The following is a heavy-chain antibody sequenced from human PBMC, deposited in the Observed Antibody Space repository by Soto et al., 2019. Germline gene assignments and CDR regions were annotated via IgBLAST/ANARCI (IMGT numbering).Heavy chain of an antibody. J-gene: IGHJ6*02. D-gene: IGHD5-12*01. V-gene: IGHV1-69*13. Sequence: SVKVSCKASGGTFSSYAISWVRQAPGQGLEWMGGIIPIFGTANYAQKFQGRVTITADESTSTAYMELSSLRSEDTAVYYCACPVEMATRARADYYYGMDVWGQGTTVTAP. CDR3: ACPVEMATRARADYYYGMDV. CDR2: IIPIFGTA. CDR1: GGTFSSYA.